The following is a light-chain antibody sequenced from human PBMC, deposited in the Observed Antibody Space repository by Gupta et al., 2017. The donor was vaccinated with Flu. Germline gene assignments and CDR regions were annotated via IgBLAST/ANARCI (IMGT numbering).Light chain of an antibody. Sequence: SSSSLSASVGDRVTITCRAGQTIGSFLHWYQQKSGKAPELLIYAVSSLQTGVPSRFSGSGSGTHFTLTISRLQPEDFATYYCQQSFRGWTFGQGTKVEIK. CDR3: QQSFRGWT. CDR1: QTIGSF. CDR2: AVS. V-gene: IGKV1-39*01. J-gene: IGKJ1*01.